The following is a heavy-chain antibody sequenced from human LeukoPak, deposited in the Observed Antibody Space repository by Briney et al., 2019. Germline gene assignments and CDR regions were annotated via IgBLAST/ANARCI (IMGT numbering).Heavy chain of an antibody. CDR1: GFTFTTYW. CDR3: ARADDFWSGYYTDY. J-gene: IGHJ4*02. Sequence: GESLRLSCAASGFTFTTYWMSWVRQAPGKGLEWVANINQDGTEKYYVDSVKGRFTISRDNAKNSLYLQMNSLRAEDTAVYYCARADDFWSGYYTDYWGQGTLVTVSS. CDR2: INQDGTEK. V-gene: IGHV3-7*01. D-gene: IGHD3-3*01.